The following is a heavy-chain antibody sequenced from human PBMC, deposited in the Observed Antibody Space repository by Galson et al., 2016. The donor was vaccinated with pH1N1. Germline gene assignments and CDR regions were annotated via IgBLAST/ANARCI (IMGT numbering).Heavy chain of an antibody. Sequence: SVKVSCKASGGSFSRHAINWVRQAPGQGLEWMGGIIPVFGIINYAQNFQGRGTITADEFMNTAYMELTSLRSDDTAIYYCARLSGYSSGYFTSWGQGTLVTVSP. CDR1: GGSFSRHA. J-gene: IGHJ4*02. D-gene: IGHD6-19*01. CDR3: ARLSGYSSGYFTS. V-gene: IGHV1-69*13. CDR2: IIPVFGII.